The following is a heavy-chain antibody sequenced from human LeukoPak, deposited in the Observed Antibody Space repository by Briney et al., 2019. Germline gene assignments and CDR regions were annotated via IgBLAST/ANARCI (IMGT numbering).Heavy chain of an antibody. Sequence: PRRSPRPSCAPVALTLSSNGMPWVRHAPGKGRGRVAFIRYDGSNKNYAASVKGRLNNSRHNSKNTLCLQMNCLRATDTAMYYCGKAPNGFPGRGSFDPWGQGSLVTVSS. CDR1: ALTLSSNG. J-gene: IGHJ5*02. CDR2: IRYDGSNK. V-gene: IGHV3-30*02. D-gene: IGHD1-14*01. CDR3: GKAPNGFPGRGSFDP.